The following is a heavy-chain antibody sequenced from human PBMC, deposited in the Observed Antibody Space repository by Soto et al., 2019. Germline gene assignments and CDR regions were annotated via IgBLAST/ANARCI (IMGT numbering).Heavy chain of an antibody. Sequence: QVTVKESGPVLVKPTETLTLTCTVSGFSLSNAGLGVSWIRQPPGKALEWLAHIFSNDEKSYSTSLKSRLTISKDTSKRQVVRIMTNMDPVDTATYYCASKYSTSWYWFDPWGQGTLVTVSS. V-gene: IGHV2-26*04. D-gene: IGHD6-13*01. CDR2: IFSNDEK. CDR1: GFSLSNAGLG. J-gene: IGHJ5*02. CDR3: ASKYSTSWYWFDP.